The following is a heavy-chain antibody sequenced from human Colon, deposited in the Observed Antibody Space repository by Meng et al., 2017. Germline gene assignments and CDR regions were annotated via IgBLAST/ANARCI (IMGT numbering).Heavy chain of an antibody. Sequence: SLKILWSTPGFTFDDYAMHWGRQAPGKGLEWVSGNSWNRGSIGYADSGKGRFTISRDNAKNSLYLQMNSLRAEDTALYYCAKDTGLTVTTVVVDYWGQGTLVTVSS. J-gene: IGHJ4*02. D-gene: IGHD4-17*01. CDR2: NSWNRGSI. CDR1: GFTFDDYA. CDR3: AKDTGLTVTTVVVDY. V-gene: IGHV3-9*01.